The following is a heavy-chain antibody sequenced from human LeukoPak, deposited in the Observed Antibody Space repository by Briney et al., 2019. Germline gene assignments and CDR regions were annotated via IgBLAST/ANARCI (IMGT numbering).Heavy chain of an antibody. CDR3: ATVRVYCSSTSCYFPLFDP. J-gene: IGHJ5*02. Sequence: GASVKVSCKVSGYTLTELSMHWVRQAPGKGLEWMGGFDPEDSETIYAQKFQGRVTMTEDTSTDTAYMELSSLRSEDTAVYYCATVRVYCSSTSCYFPLFDPWGQGTLVTVSS. V-gene: IGHV1-24*01. CDR2: FDPEDSET. D-gene: IGHD2-2*01. CDR1: GYTLTELS.